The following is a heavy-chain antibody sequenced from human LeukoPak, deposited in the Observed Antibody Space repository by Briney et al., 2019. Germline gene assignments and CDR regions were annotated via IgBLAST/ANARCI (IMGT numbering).Heavy chain of an antibody. Sequence: SETLSLTCAVYGGSFSGYYWSWIRQPPGKGLEWIGEINHSGSTNYNPSLKSRVTISVDTSKNQFSLKLSSVTAADTAVYYCARESWNSPVGYYYYGMDVWGQGTTVTVSS. CDR3: ARESWNSPVGYYYYGMDV. CDR1: GGSFSGYY. CDR2: INHSGST. J-gene: IGHJ6*02. V-gene: IGHV4-34*01. D-gene: IGHD1-7*01.